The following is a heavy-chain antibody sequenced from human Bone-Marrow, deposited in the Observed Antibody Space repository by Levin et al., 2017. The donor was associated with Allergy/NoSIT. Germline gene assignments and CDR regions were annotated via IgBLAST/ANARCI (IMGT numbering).Heavy chain of an antibody. D-gene: IGHD2-2*01. CDR2: FDPEDGEDGET. V-gene: IGHV1-24*01. Sequence: ASVKVSCKVSGYTLIELSIHWVRQAPGKGLEWMGGFDPEDGEDGETVYAQKFQGRVTMTEDTSTDTAYMELRSLRSEDTAVYYCATIPIVVSAGDSPYVFDFWGQGTLVTVSS. CDR1: GYTLIELS. CDR3: ATIPIVVSAGDSPYVFDF. J-gene: IGHJ4*02.